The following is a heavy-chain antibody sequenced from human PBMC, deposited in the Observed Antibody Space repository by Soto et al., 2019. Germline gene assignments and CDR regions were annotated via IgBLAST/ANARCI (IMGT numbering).Heavy chain of an antibody. Sequence: GVSLKVSCKGSDYSFAGYWLSWVRQNPGNGLEWVGRKYPSDSQTYYSPSFRGDVTISVTKSSTSVWLHLSSLRTSDTAMYYCARQISESDKGPNFQYHFDSWGQGTPVTVP. CDR1: DYSFAGYW. CDR3: ARQISESDKGPNFQYHFDS. J-gene: IGHJ4*02. D-gene: IGHD2-15*01. CDR2: KYPSDSQT. V-gene: IGHV5-10-1*01.